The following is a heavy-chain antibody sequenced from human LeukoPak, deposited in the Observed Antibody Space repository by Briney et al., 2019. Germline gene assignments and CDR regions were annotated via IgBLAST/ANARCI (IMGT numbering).Heavy chain of an antibody. CDR1: RYSINSVSSSFF. CDR2: INRSGFT. Sequence: TSETLSLTCAVSRYSINSVSSSFFWGWIRQPPGKGLEWIGSINRSGFTYYNPSLKSRVAISVDTSTNHFSLRLTSVTAADTAVYYCTRVSVAGAFVDWGQGTVVTVS. J-gene: IGHJ4*02. V-gene: IGHV4-38-2*01. CDR3: TRVSVAGAFVD. D-gene: IGHD6-19*01.